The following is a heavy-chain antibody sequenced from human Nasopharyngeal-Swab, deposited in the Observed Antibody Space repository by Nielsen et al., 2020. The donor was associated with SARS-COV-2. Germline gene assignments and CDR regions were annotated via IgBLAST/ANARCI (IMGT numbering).Heavy chain of an antibody. V-gene: IGHV1-8*01. J-gene: IGHJ5*02. D-gene: IGHD3-10*01. CDR2: MNPNSGNT. CDR3: ASLRDPRYYGSGRHQDP. CDR1: GYTFTSYD. Sequence: ASVKVSCKASGYTFTSYDINWVRQATGQGLEWMGWMNPNSGNTGYAQKFQGRVTMTRNTSISTAYMELSSLRSEDTAVYYCASLRDPRYYGSGRHQDPWGQGTLVTVSS.